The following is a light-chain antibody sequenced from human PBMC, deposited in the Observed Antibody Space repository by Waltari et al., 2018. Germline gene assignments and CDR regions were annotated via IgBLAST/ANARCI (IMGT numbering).Light chain of an antibody. CDR3: QQYNSFSPWT. Sequence: DMQMTQSPSTLSASVGDRVTITCRASQSVLTWLAWYQQKPGEAPKLLISKASTLESGVPSRFSGSESGTEFTLTISSLQPDDFATYYCQQYNSFSPWTFGQGTRV. V-gene: IGKV1-5*03. CDR2: KAS. CDR1: QSVLTW. J-gene: IGKJ1*01.